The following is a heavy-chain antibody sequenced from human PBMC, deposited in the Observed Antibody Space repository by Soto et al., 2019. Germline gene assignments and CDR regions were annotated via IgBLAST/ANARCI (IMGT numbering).Heavy chain of an antibody. CDR3: AKGAYYDILTGYYNQTWFDP. J-gene: IGHJ5*02. Sequence: PVGSLRLSCAASGFTFSSYSMNWVRQAPGKGLEWVSYISSSSSTIYYADSVKGRFTISRDNSKNTLYLQMNSLRAEDTAVYYCAKGAYYDILTGYYNQTWFDPWGQGTLVTVSS. V-gene: IGHV3-48*01. D-gene: IGHD3-9*01. CDR1: GFTFSSYS. CDR2: ISSSSSTI.